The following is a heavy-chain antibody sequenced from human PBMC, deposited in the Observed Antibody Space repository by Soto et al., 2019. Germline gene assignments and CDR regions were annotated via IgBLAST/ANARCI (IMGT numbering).Heavy chain of an antibody. J-gene: IGHJ6*03. CDR2: ISGSGGST. D-gene: IGHD4-17*01. V-gene: IGHV3-23*01. Sequence: GGSLRLSCAASGFTFSSYAMSWVRQAPGKGLEWVSAISGSGGSTYYADSVKGRFTISRDNSKNTLYLQMNSLRAEDTAVYYCAKGSYADYGDYLTSYYYYYMDVWGKGTTVTVSS. CDR1: GFTFSSYA. CDR3: AKGSYADYGDYLTSYYYYYMDV.